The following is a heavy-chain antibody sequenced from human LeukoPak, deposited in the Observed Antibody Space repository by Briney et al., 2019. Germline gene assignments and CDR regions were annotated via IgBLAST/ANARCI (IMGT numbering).Heavy chain of an antibody. CDR1: GGSFSGYY. V-gene: IGHV4-34*01. CDR2: INHSGST. CDR3: ARMALSYYYDSSGYYFGWFDP. Sequence: SETLSLTCAVYGGSFSGYYWSWIRQPPGKGLEWIGEINHSGSTNYNPSLKSRVTISVDTSKSQFSLKLSSVAAADTAVYYCARMALSYYYDSSGYYFGWFDPWGQGTLVTVSS. D-gene: IGHD3-22*01. J-gene: IGHJ5*02.